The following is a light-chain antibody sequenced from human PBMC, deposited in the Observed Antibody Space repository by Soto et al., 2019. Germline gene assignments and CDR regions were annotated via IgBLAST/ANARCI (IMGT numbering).Light chain of an antibody. CDR2: DAS. J-gene: IGKJ4*01. Sequence: EIVLTQSPATLSVSPGERATLSCRASQSVRSNLAWYQQKAGQAPRLLIFDASTRATNIPARFSGSGSGTEFTLTISSLQSEDFAVYYCQQYSNWPPLTFGGGTKVEIK. CDR3: QQYSNWPPLT. CDR1: QSVRSN. V-gene: IGKV3-15*01.